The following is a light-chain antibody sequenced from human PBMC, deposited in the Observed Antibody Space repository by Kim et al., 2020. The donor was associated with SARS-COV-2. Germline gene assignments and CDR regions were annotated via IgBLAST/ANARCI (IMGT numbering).Light chain of an antibody. J-gene: IGKJ2*01. CDR2: GAS. CDR3: QQYDNWPFT. Sequence: SVSPGEKATLSCRDSQSISSNLAWYQQKPGQAPRLLIYGASTRATGFSARFSGGGSGTDFTVTISSLRSEDFAVYYCQQYDNWPFTFGQGTELEI. V-gene: IGKV3-15*01. CDR1: QSISSN.